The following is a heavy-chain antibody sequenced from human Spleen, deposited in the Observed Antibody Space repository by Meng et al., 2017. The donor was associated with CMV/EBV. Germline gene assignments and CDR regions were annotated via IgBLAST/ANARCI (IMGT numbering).Heavy chain of an antibody. D-gene: IGHD6-25*01. CDR1: GGSFSGYY. Sequence: VQLQESGPGLVKPSETLSLTCAVYGGSFSGYYWSWIRQPPGKGLEWIGEINHSGSTNYNPSLKSRVTISVDTSKNQFSLKLSSVTAADTAVYYCARGRGPYSSGFDYWGQGTLVTVSS. CDR3: ARGRGPYSSGFDY. J-gene: IGHJ4*02. V-gene: IGHV4-34*01. CDR2: INHSGST.